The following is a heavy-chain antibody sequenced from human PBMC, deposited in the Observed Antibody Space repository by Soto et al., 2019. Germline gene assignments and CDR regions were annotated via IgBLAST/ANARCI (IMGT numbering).Heavy chain of an antibody. V-gene: IGHV4-31*03. D-gene: IGHD1-26*01. Sequence: QVQLQESGPGLVKASQTLSLTCTVSGGSITTGGHFWSWIRQHPGTGLEWIGYIYYSGTTHFNPSLKSRVSISVDTSKNQFSLKLSSVTAADTAMYYCARVVSGSYFGYWGQGTLVTVSS. CDR2: IYYSGTT. CDR3: ARVVSGSYFGY. CDR1: GGSITTGGHF. J-gene: IGHJ4*02.